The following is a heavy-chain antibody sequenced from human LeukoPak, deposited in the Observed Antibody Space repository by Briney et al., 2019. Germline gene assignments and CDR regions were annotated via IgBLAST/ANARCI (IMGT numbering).Heavy chain of an antibody. CDR3: ARAVGTSRNFFDY. CDR2: IYHSGST. D-gene: IGHD4-23*01. Sequence: PSETLSLTCTVSGYSISSGFYWGWIRQPPGKGLECIGSIYHSGSTYYNPSLKSRVTISVDTSKNQFSLNLGSVTAADTAMYYCARAVGTSRNFFDYWGQGTLVTVSS. J-gene: IGHJ4*02. V-gene: IGHV4-38-2*02. CDR1: GYSISSGFY.